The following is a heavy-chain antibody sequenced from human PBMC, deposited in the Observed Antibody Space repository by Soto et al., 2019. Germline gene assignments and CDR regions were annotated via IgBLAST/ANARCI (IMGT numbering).Heavy chain of an antibody. V-gene: IGHV5-10-1*01. CDR3: AREWTTVTTDWGYYYYGMDV. D-gene: IGHD4-4*01. J-gene: IGHJ6*02. CDR1: GYSFTSYW. CDR2: IDPSDSYT. Sequence: GESVKISCKGSGYSFTSYWISWVRQMPGKGLEWMGRIDPSDSYTNYSPSFQGHVTISADKSISTAYLQWSSLKASDTAMYYCAREWTTVTTDWGYYYYGMDVWGQGTTVTVSS.